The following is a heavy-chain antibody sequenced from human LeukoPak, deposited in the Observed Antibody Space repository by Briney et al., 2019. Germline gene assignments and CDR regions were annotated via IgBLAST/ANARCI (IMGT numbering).Heavy chain of an antibody. D-gene: IGHD5-24*01. CDR2: IYYSGST. V-gene: IGHV4-31*03. J-gene: IGHJ5*02. Sequence: PSETLSLTCTVSGGSISSGGYYWSWIRQHPGKGLEWIGYIYYSGSTYYNPSLKSRVTISVDTSKNQFSLKLSSVTAADTAAYYCARGRGATILGGTRWFDPWGQGTLVTVSS. CDR1: GGSISSGGYY. CDR3: ARGRGATILGGTRWFDP.